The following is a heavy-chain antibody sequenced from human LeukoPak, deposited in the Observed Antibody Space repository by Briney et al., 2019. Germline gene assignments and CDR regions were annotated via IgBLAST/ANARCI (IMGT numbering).Heavy chain of an antibody. D-gene: IGHD6-13*01. CDR3: ARSFHSIAAAATDY. CDR2: ISSSSSYI. J-gene: IGHJ4*02. V-gene: IGHV3-21*01. Sequence: PGGSLRLSCAASGFTFSSYSMNWVRQAPGKWREWVSSISSSSSYIYYADSVKGRFTISRDNAKNSLYLQMNSLRAEDTAVYYCARSFHSIAAAATDYWGQGTLVTVSS. CDR1: GFTFSSYS.